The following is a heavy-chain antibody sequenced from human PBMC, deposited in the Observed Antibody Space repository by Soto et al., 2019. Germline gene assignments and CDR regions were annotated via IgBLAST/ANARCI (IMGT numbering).Heavy chain of an antibody. Sequence: QGHMVQSGGEVKKPGASVKVSCKASGYTFTNYGISWVRQAPGQGLEWVGWISPYSGHTNYARRLQGRVLMTMDTSATTVYMELRRLRSDDTAVYSCARDWGGRINALYLWGQGTMVTVSS. CDR2: ISPYSGHT. J-gene: IGHJ3*01. CDR1: GYTFTNYG. V-gene: IGHV1-18*04. D-gene: IGHD3-16*01. CDR3: ARDWGGRINALYL.